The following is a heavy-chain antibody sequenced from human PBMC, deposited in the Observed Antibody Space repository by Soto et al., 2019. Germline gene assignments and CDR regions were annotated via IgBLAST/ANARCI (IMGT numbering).Heavy chain of an antibody. CDR2: INSDGSST. CDR1: GFTFSGYW. D-gene: IGHD3-10*01. Sequence: EVQLVESGGGLVQPGGSLRLSCAASGFTFSGYWMHWVRQGPGKGLMWVSRINSDGSSTTYADSVKGRFTISRDNAKNTLYLQMNSLRAEDTAVYYCAREYGSGFDPWGQGTLVTVSS. V-gene: IGHV3-74*01. J-gene: IGHJ5*02. CDR3: AREYGSGFDP.